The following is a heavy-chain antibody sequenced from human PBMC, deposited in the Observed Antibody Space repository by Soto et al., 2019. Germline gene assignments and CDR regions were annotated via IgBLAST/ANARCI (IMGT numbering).Heavy chain of an antibody. D-gene: IGHD6-19*01. CDR1: GYTFTKYA. Sequence: QVQLVQSGAEVKKPGASVKVSCKASGYTFTKYAISWMRQAPGQGLEWVGWISVYNGNTKYAENFQGRVTVTTDTSTTTAYMELRSRRSDDTAVYYCAREGAGLYYYYYGMDVWGQGTTVTVPS. CDR3: AREGAGLYYYYYGMDV. V-gene: IGHV1-18*01. J-gene: IGHJ6*02. CDR2: ISVYNGNT.